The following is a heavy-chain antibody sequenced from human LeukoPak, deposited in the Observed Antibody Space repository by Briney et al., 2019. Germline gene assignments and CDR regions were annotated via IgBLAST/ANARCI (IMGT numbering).Heavy chain of an antibody. V-gene: IGHV1-8*01. CDR3: ARGFIAAAGFSQAFDY. CDR1: GYSFTSYD. Sequence: ASVKVSCKASGYSFTSYDRNWVRQATGQGLEWMGWMSPDSGNTGYAQKFQGRVTMTRNTSISTAYMELSSLRSEDTAVYYCARGFIAAAGFSQAFDYWGQGTLVTVSS. D-gene: IGHD6-13*01. CDR2: MSPDSGNT. J-gene: IGHJ4*02.